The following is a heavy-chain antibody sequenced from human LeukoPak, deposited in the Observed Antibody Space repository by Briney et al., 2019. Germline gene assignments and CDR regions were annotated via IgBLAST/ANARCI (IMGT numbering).Heavy chain of an antibody. D-gene: IGHD6-13*01. Sequence: GGSLRLSCAASGFTFTSYAMSWVRQAPGKGLEWVSAISGSGGSTYYADSVKGRFTISRDNSKNTLYLQMNSLRAEDTAVYDCAKGGDSSSWYDPNDFWGQGTLVTVSS. CDR1: GFTFTSYA. V-gene: IGHV3-23*01. CDR2: ISGSGGST. J-gene: IGHJ4*02. CDR3: AKGGDSSSWYDPNDF.